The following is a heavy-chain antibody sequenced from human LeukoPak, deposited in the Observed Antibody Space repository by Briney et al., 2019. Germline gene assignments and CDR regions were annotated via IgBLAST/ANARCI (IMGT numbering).Heavy chain of an antibody. V-gene: IGHV1-69*13. CDR1: GGTFSSYA. CDR3: ARDLSASVADFDY. J-gene: IGHJ4*02. CDR2: IIPIFGTA. Sequence: ASVKVSCKASGGTFSSYAISWVRQAPGQGLEWMGGIIPIFGTANYAQKFQGRVTITADESTSTAYMELSRLRSDDTAVYYCARDLSASVADFDYWGQGTLVTVSS. D-gene: IGHD6-19*01.